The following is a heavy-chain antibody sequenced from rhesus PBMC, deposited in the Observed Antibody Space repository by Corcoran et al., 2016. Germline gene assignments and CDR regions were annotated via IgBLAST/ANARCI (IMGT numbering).Heavy chain of an antibody. V-gene: IGHV3-119*01. CDR2: ISNDGNTI. CDR1: GFTFRANW. D-gene: IGHD2-39*01. J-gene: IGHJ5-2*02. CDR3: AKDLVWNALDV. Sequence: EVQLAESGGGLVQPGGSLRLSCAASGFTFRANWMNWVRQVPGKGLEWVSRISNDGNTINYADSVKGRFTISRENAKNSLYLQMNGLRPEDTAVYYCAKDLVWNALDVWGRGVLVTVSS.